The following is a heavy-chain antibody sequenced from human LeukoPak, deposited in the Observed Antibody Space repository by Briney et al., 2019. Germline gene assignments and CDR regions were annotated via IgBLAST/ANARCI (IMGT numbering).Heavy chain of an antibody. CDR3: ARDPHYGSGSYSLRIDY. Sequence: GASVKVSCKASGYTFTSYYMHWVRQAPGQGLEWMGIINPSGGSTSYAQKFQGRVTMTRDTSTSTVYMELSSLRSEDTAVYYCARDPHYGSGSYSLRIDYWGQGTLVTVSS. J-gene: IGHJ4*02. CDR1: GYTFTSYY. D-gene: IGHD3-10*01. V-gene: IGHV1-46*03. CDR2: INPSGGST.